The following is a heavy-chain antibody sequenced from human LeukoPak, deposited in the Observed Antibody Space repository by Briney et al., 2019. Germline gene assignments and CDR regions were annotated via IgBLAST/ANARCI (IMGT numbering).Heavy chain of an antibody. D-gene: IGHD3-9*01. Sequence: PGGSLRLSCAASGFTFSSYEMNWVRQAPGKGLEWVPYISSSGSTIYYADSVKGRFTISRDNAKNSLYLQMNSLRAEDTALYYCARDQDDILIYYMDVWGKGTTVTVSS. V-gene: IGHV3-48*03. J-gene: IGHJ6*03. CDR2: ISSSGSTI. CDR3: ARDQDDILIYYMDV. CDR1: GFTFSSYE.